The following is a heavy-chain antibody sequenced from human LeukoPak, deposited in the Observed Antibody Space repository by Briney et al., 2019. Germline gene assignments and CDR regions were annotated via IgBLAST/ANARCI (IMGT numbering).Heavy chain of an antibody. V-gene: IGHV3-23*01. CDR1: GFNFSSFA. D-gene: IGHD6-13*01. CDR3: AKHRSGIAASGSNY. Sequence: GGSLRLSCAASGFNFSSFAMSWVRQAPGKGLEWVSVSVISGSGGDSGGSTYYADSVKGRFTISRDDSNNTLYLQMNNLKVEDTAVYYCAKHRSGIAASGSNYWGQGTLVSVSS. CDR2: ISGSGGDSGGST. J-gene: IGHJ4*02.